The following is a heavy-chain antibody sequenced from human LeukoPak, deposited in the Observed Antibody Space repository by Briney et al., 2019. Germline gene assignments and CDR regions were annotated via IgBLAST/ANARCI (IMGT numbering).Heavy chain of an antibody. CDR2: IYISGIT. CDR1: GFTVNSND. CDR3: AKRRPPY. J-gene: IGHJ4*02. V-gene: IGHV3-66*01. D-gene: IGHD6-25*01. Sequence: GGSLRLSCTVSGFTVNSNDMNWVRQTPGKGLEWVSLIYISGITKYADSVQGRLTVSRDKSKNTLYLQMDSLRLEDTGVYYCAKRRPPYWGQGTLVTVSS.